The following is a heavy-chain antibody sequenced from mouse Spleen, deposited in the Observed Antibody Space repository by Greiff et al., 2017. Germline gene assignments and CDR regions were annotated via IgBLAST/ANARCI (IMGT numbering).Heavy chain of an antibody. D-gene: IGHD2-2*01. J-gene: IGHJ4*01. Sequence: QVQLKHSGAELVKPGASVKLSCKASGYTFTEYTIHWVKQRSGQGLEWIGWFYPGSGSIKYNEKFKDKATLTADKSSSTVYMELSRLTSEDSAVYFCARHEDENYGYDVGNYAMDYWGQGTSVTVSS. V-gene: IGHV1-62-2*01. CDR2: FYPGSGSI. CDR1: GYTFTEYT. CDR3: ARHEDENYGYDVGNYAMDY.